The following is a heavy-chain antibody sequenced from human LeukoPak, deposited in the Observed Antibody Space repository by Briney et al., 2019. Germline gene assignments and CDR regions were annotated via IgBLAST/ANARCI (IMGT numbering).Heavy chain of an antibody. CDR3: ARDVNWNQVDY. CDR2: INTDGRTT. V-gene: IGHV3-74*01. D-gene: IGHD1-20*01. J-gene: IGHJ4*02. Sequence: GGSLRLSCAVSGFTFNNHWMHWVRQAPGKRLVWISRINTDGRTTNYADSVKGRFTISRDNARNMFYLQMNSLRAEDTAVYYCARDVNWNQVDYWGQGSLVTVSS. CDR1: GFTFNNHW.